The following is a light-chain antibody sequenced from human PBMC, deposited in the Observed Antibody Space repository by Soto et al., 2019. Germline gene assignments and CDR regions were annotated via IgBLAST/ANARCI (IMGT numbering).Light chain of an antibody. CDR3: QSYDSSLSVV. V-gene: IGLV1-40*01. Sequence: QAVVTQPPSVSGAPGQRVTISCTGSSSNIGAGYDVHWYQQLPGPAPKLLIYGNSNRPSGVPDRFSGSKSGTSASLAITGLQAEDEADYYCQSYDSSLSVVFGGGTQLTVL. CDR2: GNS. J-gene: IGLJ7*01. CDR1: SSNIGAGYD.